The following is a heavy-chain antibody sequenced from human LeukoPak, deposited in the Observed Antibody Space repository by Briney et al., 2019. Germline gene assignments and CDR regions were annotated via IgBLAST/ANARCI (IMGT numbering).Heavy chain of an antibody. CDR1: GFTFSSYS. CDR3: ARYGSGTSYITNYFDY. CDR2: ISSDSRTI. V-gene: IGHV3-48*02. D-gene: IGHD3-10*01. J-gene: IGHJ4*02. Sequence: GGSLRLSCAASGFTFSSYSMNWVRQAPGKGLEWASYISSDSRTIYYADSVKGRFTISRDNAKNSLYLQMKSLRDEDTAVYYCARYGSGTSYITNYFDYWGQGTLVTVSS.